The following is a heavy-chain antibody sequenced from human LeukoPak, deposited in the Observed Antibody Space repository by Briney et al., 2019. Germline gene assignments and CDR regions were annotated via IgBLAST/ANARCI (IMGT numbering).Heavy chain of an antibody. J-gene: IGHJ4*02. D-gene: IGHD5-18*01. CDR2: INPNSGGT. CDR1: EYTFTGYY. Sequence: ASVKVSCKASEYTFTGYYIHWVRQAPGQGLEWMGWINPNSGGTNYAQKFQGRVTITTDESTSTAYMELSSLRSEDTAVYYCYHVDTAMVEYWGQGTLVTVSS. V-gene: IGHV1-2*02. CDR3: YHVDTAMVEY.